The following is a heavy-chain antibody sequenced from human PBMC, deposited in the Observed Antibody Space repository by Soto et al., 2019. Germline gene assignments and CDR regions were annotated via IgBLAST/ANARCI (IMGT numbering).Heavy chain of an antibody. Sequence: QVQLVQSGAEVKKPGASVKVSCKASGYTFTSYGISWVRQAPGQGLEWMGWISAYNGNTNYAQKLQGRVTMTTDTSTSTAYMELRSLRSDDTAVYYCARDISKSGYSSGWTALYYYYGMDVWGQGTTVTVSS. CDR2: ISAYNGNT. CDR3: ARDISKSGYSSGWTALYYYYGMDV. J-gene: IGHJ6*02. V-gene: IGHV1-18*01. CDR1: GYTFTSYG. D-gene: IGHD6-19*01.